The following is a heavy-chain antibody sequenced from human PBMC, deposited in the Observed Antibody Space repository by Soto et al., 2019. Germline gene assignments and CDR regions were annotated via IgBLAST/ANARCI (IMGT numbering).Heavy chain of an antibody. CDR1: GYTFTSYG. CDR2: ISAYNGNT. Sequence: ASVKVSCKASGYTFTSYGISWVRQAPGQGLEWMGWISAYNGNTNYAQKLQGRVTMTTDTSTSTAYMELRSLRSDDTAVYYCARAHFPEGYCSSTSCLKYWYFDLWGRGTLVTVPQ. CDR3: ARAHFPEGYCSSTSCLKYWYFDL. J-gene: IGHJ2*01. D-gene: IGHD2-2*01. V-gene: IGHV1-18*01.